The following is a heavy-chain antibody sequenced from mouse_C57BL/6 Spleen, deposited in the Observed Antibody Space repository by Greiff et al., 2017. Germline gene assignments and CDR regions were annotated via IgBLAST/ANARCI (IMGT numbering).Heavy chain of an antibody. V-gene: IGHV3-6*01. Sequence: ESGPGLVKPSQSLSLTCSVSGYSFTSGYYWNWIRQFPGNKLEWKGYISYDGSNNYNPSLKNRISFTRDTSKNQLFLKLNSVTTEDTATYYGASSRSSGPFAYWGQGTLVTVSA. J-gene: IGHJ3*01. CDR3: ASSRSSGPFAY. CDR2: ISYDGSN. D-gene: IGHD3-2*02. CDR1: GYSFTSGYY.